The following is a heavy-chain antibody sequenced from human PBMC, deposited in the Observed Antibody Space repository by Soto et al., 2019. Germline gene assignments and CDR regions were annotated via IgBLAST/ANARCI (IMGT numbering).Heavy chain of an antibody. CDR2: INHSGST. D-gene: IGHD1-1*01. J-gene: IGHJ4*02. Sequence: PSETLSLTCAVYGGSFGGYYWSWIRQPPGKGLEWIGEINHSGSTNYNPSLKSRVTISVDTSKNQFSLKLSSVTAADTAVYYCARLLGVGGTRYYFDYWGQGTLVTVSS. V-gene: IGHV4-34*01. CDR3: ARLLGVGGTRYYFDY. CDR1: GGSFGGYY.